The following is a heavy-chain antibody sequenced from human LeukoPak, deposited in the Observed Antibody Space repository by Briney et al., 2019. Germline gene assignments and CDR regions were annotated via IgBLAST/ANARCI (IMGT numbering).Heavy chain of an antibody. V-gene: IGHV3-21*01. D-gene: IGHD3-10*01. J-gene: IGHJ5*02. Sequence: GGALRLSCAASGFTLSDYHMNGVRQAPGRGREWLSSITTISHHIYYAGAVRGRFTISRDNAKNSLYLQMNSLRGEETAVYYCARSGGPGTYHQLRYNWFDPWGQGTLVTVSS. CDR2: ITTISHHI. CDR3: ARSGGPGTYHQLRYNWFDP. CDR1: GFTLSDYH.